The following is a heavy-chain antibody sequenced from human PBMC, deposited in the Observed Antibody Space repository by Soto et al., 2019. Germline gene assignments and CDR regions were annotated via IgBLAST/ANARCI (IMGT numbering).Heavy chain of an antibody. Sequence: SETLSLTCTVSGGSISSYYWSWIRQPPGKGLDWIGYIYYSGSTNYNPSLKGRVTISVYTSKNQFSLKLSSVTAADTAVYYCASSYSSTYNKLDYWGQGTLVTAPQ. CDR3: ASSYSSTYNKLDY. J-gene: IGHJ4*02. V-gene: IGHV4-59*08. D-gene: IGHD6-13*01. CDR2: IYYSGST. CDR1: GGSISSYY.